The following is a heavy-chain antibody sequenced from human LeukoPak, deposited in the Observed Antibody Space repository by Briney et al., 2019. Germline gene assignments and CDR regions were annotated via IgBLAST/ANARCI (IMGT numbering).Heavy chain of an antibody. CDR2: ISSSSSTI. CDR3: ARDRSKRGWSDWFDP. V-gene: IGHV3-48*01. Sequence: PGGSLRLSCAASGFTFSGYSMNWVRQAPGKGLEWVSYISSSSSTIYYADSVKGRFTISRDNAKNTLYLQMNSLRAEDTAVYYCARDRSKRGWSDWFDPWGQGTLVTVSS. D-gene: IGHD6-19*01. CDR1: GFTFSGYS. J-gene: IGHJ5*02.